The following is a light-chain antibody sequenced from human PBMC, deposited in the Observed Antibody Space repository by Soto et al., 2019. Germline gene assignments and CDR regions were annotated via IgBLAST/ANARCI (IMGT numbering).Light chain of an antibody. CDR2: EVI. J-gene: IGLJ1*01. CDR3: SSYSATNTLV. CDR1: SSDVGDYPN. V-gene: IGLV2-14*01. Sequence: QSVLTQPASVSGSPGQSITSSCTGTSSDVGDYPNVSWYQQHPGKVPKLIIYEVIHRPSGVTSRFSGSKSENTASLTISGLQAEDEANYYCSSYSATNTLVFGSGTKVTVL.